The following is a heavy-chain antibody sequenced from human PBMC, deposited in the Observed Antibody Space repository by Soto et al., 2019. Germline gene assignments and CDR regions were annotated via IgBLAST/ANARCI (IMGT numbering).Heavy chain of an antibody. CDR2: IWYDGSNK. CDR3: ARGGFYDSSGYYHYYYYYGMDV. CDR1: GFTFSSYG. V-gene: IGHV3-33*01. D-gene: IGHD3-22*01. J-gene: IGHJ6*02. Sequence: GGSLRLSCAASGFTFSSYGMHWVRQAPGKGLKWVAVIWYDGSNKYYADSVKGRFTISRDNSKNTLYLQMNSLRAEDTAVYYCARGGFYDSSGYYHYYYYYGMDVWGQGTTVTVSS.